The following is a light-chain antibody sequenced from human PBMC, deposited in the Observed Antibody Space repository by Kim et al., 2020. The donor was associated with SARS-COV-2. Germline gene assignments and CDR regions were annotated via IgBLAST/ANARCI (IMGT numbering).Light chain of an antibody. CDR1: SSDVGGYNS. J-gene: IGLJ1*01. Sequence: GPAITISFTGTSSDVGGYNSVSSYQQHPGKAPKLMIYDVSERASGVSNRFSGSQSGNTASLTISGLRAEDEADYYCSSHTTSSTYVFGSGTKVTVL. CDR3: SSHTTSSTYV. V-gene: IGLV2-14*03. CDR2: DVS.